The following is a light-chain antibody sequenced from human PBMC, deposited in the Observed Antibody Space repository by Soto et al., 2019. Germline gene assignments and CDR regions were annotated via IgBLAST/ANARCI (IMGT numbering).Light chain of an antibody. Sequence: ERVMTQSPATLPVSPGERATLSCRASQSVTTNLACYQQKPGQAPRLLIYGASTRATGIPARFSDSGSGTEFTPTTSGLQSEDFAVYYCQQYNTGSTTFGQGTKLE. CDR3: QQYNTGSTT. CDR2: GAS. J-gene: IGKJ2*01. CDR1: QSVTTN. V-gene: IGKV3-15*01.